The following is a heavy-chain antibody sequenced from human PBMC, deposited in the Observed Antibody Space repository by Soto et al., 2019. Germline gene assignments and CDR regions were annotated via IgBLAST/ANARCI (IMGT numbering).Heavy chain of an antibody. V-gene: IGHV3-23*01. J-gene: IGHJ4*02. D-gene: IGHD6-6*01. Sequence: PGGSLRLSCAASGFTFSSYAMSWVRQAPGKGLEWVSAVSGSGGSTYYADSVKGRFTISRDNSKNTLYLQMNSLRAEDTAVYYRAKAYSSSRPGYYFDYWGQGTLVTVSS. CDR3: AKAYSSSRPGYYFDY. CDR1: GFTFSSYA. CDR2: VSGSGGST.